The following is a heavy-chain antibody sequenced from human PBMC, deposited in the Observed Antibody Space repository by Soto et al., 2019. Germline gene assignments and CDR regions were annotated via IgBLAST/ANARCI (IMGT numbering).Heavy chain of an antibody. Sequence: PGGSLRLSCAASGFTVSSYWMSWVRQAPGKGLEWVANIKQDGSEKYYVDSVKGRFTISRDNAKNSLYLQMNSLRAEDTAVYYCARAPLNYYDSSGYAFDTWGKETMVTVSS. CDR1: GFTVSSYW. CDR2: IKQDGSEK. J-gene: IGHJ3*02. V-gene: IGHV3-7*05. CDR3: ARAPLNYYDSSGYAFDT. D-gene: IGHD3-22*01.